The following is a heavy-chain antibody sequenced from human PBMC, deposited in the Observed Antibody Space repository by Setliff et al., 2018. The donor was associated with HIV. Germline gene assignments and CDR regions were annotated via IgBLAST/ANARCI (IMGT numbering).Heavy chain of an antibody. Sequence: SETLSLTCIVSGGSVSGYKWSWIRQSPGKGLEWIGYIYTSGSATYNPSLKSRVTISIDTSKNQFSLRLDAVTAADTAVYYCARRDYNFSGTFDIWGQGTMVTVSS. D-gene: IGHD3-3*01. V-gene: IGHV4-4*08. J-gene: IGHJ3*02. CDR1: GGSVSGYK. CDR3: ARRDYNFSGTFDI. CDR2: IYTSGSA.